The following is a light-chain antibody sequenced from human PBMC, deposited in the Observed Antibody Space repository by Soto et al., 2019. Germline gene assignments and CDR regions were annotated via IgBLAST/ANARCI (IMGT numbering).Light chain of an antibody. CDR1: QSVSSTY. J-gene: IGKJ5*01. CDR2: GAS. Sequence: EIVLTQSPGTLSLSPGERATLSCRASQSVSSTYLAWYQQKPGQAPRLLIHGASSRATGIPDRFSGRGSGTDFTLTISRLEPEDFAVYYCQQYGSSITFGQGTRLEIK. CDR3: QQYGSSIT. V-gene: IGKV3-20*01.